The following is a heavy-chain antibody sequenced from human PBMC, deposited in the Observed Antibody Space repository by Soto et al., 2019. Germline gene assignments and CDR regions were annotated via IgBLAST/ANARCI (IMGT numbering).Heavy chain of an antibody. CDR2: ISAYNGNT. V-gene: IGHV1-18*01. CDR1: GYTFTSYG. CDR3: ARIIAQADCSGGSCYFTKPFDY. D-gene: IGHD2-15*01. J-gene: IGHJ4*02. Sequence: ASVKVSCKASGYTFTSYGISWVRQAPGQGLEWMGWISAYNGNTNYAQKLQGRVTMTTDTSTRTAYMELRSLRSDDTAVYYCARIIAQADCSGGSCYFTKPFDYWGQGTLVTVSS.